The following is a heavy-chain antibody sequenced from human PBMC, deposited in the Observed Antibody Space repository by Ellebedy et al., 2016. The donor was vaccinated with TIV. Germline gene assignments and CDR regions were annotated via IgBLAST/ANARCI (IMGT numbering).Heavy chain of an antibody. D-gene: IGHD6-13*01. CDR3: ARAQQMVNHDPFDI. V-gene: IGHV3-48*02. J-gene: IGHJ3*02. CDR2: INTGSGTI. Sequence: SXXASGGTLSRSAFNWVRQAPGKGLEWVSYINTGSGTIYYADSVKGRFTISRDNAKNSLFLQMNSLRDEDTAVYYCARAQQMVNHDPFDIWGQGTMVTVSS. CDR1: GGTLSRSA.